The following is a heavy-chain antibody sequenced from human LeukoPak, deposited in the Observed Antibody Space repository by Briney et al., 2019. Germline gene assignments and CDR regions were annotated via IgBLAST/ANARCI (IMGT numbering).Heavy chain of an antibody. CDR1: GYTFTGYY. Sequence: SVKVSCKASGYTFTGYYMHWVRQAPGQGLEWMGWINPNSGGTNYAQKFQGRVTMTRDTSISTAYMELSRLRSDDTAVYYCARTEMTTDNWFDPWGQGTLVTVSS. J-gene: IGHJ5*02. CDR2: INPNSGGT. D-gene: IGHD4-11*01. CDR3: ARTEMTTDNWFDP. V-gene: IGHV1-2*02.